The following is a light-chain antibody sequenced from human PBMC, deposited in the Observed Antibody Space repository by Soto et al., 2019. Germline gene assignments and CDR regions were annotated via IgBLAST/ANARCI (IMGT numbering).Light chain of an antibody. CDR1: QSVSNNW. V-gene: IGKV3-20*01. CDR2: GAS. Sequence: EIVLTQSPGTLSLSPGERATLSCRASQSVSNNWLAWYQQRPGQAPRLLIFGASTRATGIPDRLSGSGSGTDFTLTISRLEPEDFAVYYCQQYGSSPPTFGQGTKVDIK. J-gene: IGKJ1*01. CDR3: QQYGSSPPT.